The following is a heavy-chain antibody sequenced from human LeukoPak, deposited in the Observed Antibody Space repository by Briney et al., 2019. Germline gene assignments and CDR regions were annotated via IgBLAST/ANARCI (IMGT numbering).Heavy chain of an antibody. J-gene: IGHJ5*02. CDR2: IYYSGST. D-gene: IGHD3-9*01. Sequence: SQTLSLTCTVSGGSISSGGYYWSWIRQHPGKGLEWIGYIYYSGSTYYNPSLKSRVTISVDTSKNQFSLKLSFVTAADTAVYYCARVSSLVLRYFDWLSEYWFDPWGQGTLVTVSS. CDR1: GGSISSGGYY. CDR3: ARVSSLVLRYFDWLSEYWFDP. V-gene: IGHV4-31*03.